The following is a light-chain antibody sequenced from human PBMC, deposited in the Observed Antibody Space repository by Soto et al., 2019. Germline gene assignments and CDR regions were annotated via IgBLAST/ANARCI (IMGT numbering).Light chain of an antibody. CDR3: CSYAGNYTPFV. V-gene: IGLV2-11*01. CDR2: DVS. Sequence: QPAPNQPPDGSGCPRQAVTISCTRTSSGFGGYNYVSWYQQHPDKAPKLVIYDVSKRPSGVPDRFSGSKSGNTASLTISGLQAEDEADYYCCSYAGNYTPFVFGTGTKVTVL. J-gene: IGLJ1*01. CDR1: SSGFGGYNY.